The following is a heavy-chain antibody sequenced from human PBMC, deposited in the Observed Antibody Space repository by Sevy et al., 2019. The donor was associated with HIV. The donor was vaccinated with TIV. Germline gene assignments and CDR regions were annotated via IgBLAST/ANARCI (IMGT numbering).Heavy chain of an antibody. CDR2: INPNSGGT. J-gene: IGHJ6*02. V-gene: IGHV1-2*06. D-gene: IGHD2-2*01. Sequence: ASVKVSCKASGYTFTGYYMHWVRQAPGQGLEWMGRINPNSGGTNHAQKFQGRVTMTRDTSISTAYMELSRLRSDDTAVYYCARDDEVVVVPAAHYYYGMDVWRQGTTVTVSS. CDR1: GYTFTGYY. CDR3: ARDDEVVVVPAAHYYYGMDV.